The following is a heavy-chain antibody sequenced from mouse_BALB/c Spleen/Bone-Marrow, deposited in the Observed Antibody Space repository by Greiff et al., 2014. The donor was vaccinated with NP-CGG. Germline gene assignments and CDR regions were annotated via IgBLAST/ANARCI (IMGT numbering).Heavy chain of an antibody. CDR2: INHYNDDC. D-gene: IGHD1-1*01. J-gene: IGHJ2*01. Sequence: EVQLQQSGPELVKPGASVKMSCKASGYIIASYVMHWVKQKPGRGLEWIGYINHYNDDCKYNETFKGKATLTSDRSSTTAYMELSSLTSEDSAAYYCARDWTTVVFDYWGQGTILTVSS. CDR3: ARDWTTVVFDY. CDR1: GYIIASYV. V-gene: IGHV1-14*01.